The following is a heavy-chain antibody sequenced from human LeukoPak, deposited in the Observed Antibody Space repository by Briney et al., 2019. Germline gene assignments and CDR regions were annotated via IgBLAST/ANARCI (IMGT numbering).Heavy chain of an antibody. V-gene: IGHV3-23*01. Sequence: PGGSLRLSCAASGFTFSSYAMSWVRQAPGKGLEWVSAISGSGGSTYYADSVKGRFTISRDNSKNTLYLQMNSLRAEDTAVYYCARVRDDAYYDYVWGSYRSYYFDYWGQGTLVTVSS. D-gene: IGHD3-16*02. J-gene: IGHJ4*02. CDR3: ARVRDDAYYDYVWGSYRSYYFDY. CDR1: GFTFSSYA. CDR2: ISGSGGST.